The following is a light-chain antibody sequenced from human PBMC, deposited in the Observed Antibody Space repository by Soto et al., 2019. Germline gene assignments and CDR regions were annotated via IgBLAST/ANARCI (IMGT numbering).Light chain of an antibody. CDR2: EGS. J-gene: IGLJ2*01. CDR1: SSDVGAHKF. V-gene: IGLV2-14*01. Sequence: QSALTQPASVSGSPGQSITISCTGTSSDVGAHKFVSWFQQHPGKAPKLIMYEGSYRPSGVSNRFSGSKSGNTASLTILGLRSEDEADYYCSSRTTNTTVVFGGGTQLPVL. CDR3: SSRTTNTTVV.